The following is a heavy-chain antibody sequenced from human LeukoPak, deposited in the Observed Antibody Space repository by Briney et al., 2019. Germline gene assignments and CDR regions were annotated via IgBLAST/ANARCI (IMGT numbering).Heavy chain of an antibody. CDR1: GFYFSSYW. J-gene: IGHJ4*02. CDR2: IKQDGSEK. CDR3: ARFWYGSGSYRVFDY. Sequence: PGGSLRLPCAASGFYFSSYWMSWVRQAPGKGLEWVANIKQDGSEKYYVDSVKGRFTISRDNTKNSLYLQMNSLRAEDTAVYYCARFWYGSGSYRVFDYWGQGTLVTVSS. D-gene: IGHD3-10*01. V-gene: IGHV3-7*04.